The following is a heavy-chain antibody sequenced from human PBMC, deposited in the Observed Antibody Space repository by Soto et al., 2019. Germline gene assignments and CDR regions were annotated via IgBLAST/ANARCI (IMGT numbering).Heavy chain of an antibody. CDR1: GYRLNSYY. CDR3: ARSFGVVFNWFDP. D-gene: IGHD3-3*01. Sequence: GASVEVCCEASGYRLNSYYMHWVQQAPGQGLEWMGIINPSGGSTSYAQKFQGRVTMTRDTSTSTVYMELSSLRSEDTAVYYCARSFGVVFNWFDPWGQGTLVTVSS. J-gene: IGHJ5*02. V-gene: IGHV1-46*02. CDR2: INPSGGST.